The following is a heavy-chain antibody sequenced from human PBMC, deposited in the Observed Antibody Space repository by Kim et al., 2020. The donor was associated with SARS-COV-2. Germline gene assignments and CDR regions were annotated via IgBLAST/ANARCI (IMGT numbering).Heavy chain of an antibody. Sequence: GGSLRLSCAASGFTFSNYSMNWVRQAPGRGLEWVSSLISSRTYIYYADSVKGRFTISRDNAKNSLYLQMNSLRAEDTAVYYCARGRPGRRTGFDYWGQGTLVTVSS. CDR2: LISSRTYI. CDR3: ARGRPGRRTGFDY. V-gene: IGHV3-21*01. J-gene: IGHJ4*02. D-gene: IGHD1-1*01. CDR1: GFTFSNYS.